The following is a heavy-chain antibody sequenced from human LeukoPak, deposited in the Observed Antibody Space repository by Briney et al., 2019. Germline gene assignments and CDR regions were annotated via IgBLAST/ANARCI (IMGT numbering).Heavy chain of an antibody. V-gene: IGHV3-23*01. D-gene: IGHD2-2*01. CDR2: ISGSGGST. J-gene: IGHJ5*02. CDR3: ANPGEDIVVVPAAS. Sequence: PGGSLRLSCAASGFTFSSYAMSWVRQAPGKGLEWVSAISGSGGSTYYADSVKGRFTISRDNSKNTLYLQMNSLRAEDTAVYYCANPGEDIVVVPAASWGQGTLVTVSS. CDR1: GFTFSSYA.